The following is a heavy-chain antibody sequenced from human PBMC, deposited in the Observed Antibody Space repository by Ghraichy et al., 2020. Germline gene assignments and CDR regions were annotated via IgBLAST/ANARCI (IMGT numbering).Heavy chain of an antibody. CDR3: ARDPRALAVAGNLSFRVDY. D-gene: IGHD6-19*01. J-gene: IGHJ4*02. Sequence: ASVKVSCKASGYTFTSYYMHWVRQAPGQGLEWMGIINPSGGSTSYAQKFQGRVTMTRDTSTSTVYMELSSLRSEDTAVYYCARDPRALAVAGNLSFRVDYWGQGTLVTVSS. V-gene: IGHV1-46*01. CDR2: INPSGGST. CDR1: GYTFTSYY.